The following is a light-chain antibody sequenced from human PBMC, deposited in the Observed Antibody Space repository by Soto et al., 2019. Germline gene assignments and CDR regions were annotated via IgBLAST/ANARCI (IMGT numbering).Light chain of an antibody. CDR3: QQYNSYPWT. CDR1: QSISSW. J-gene: IGKJ1*01. Sequence: DIQMTQSLSTLSASVGVRVTITCRASQSISSWLAWYQQKPGKAPKLLIYKAFTLESGVPSRFSSSGSETEFTLTISTLQPDDFATYHCQQYNSYPWTFGQGTKVDIK. V-gene: IGKV1-5*03. CDR2: KAF.